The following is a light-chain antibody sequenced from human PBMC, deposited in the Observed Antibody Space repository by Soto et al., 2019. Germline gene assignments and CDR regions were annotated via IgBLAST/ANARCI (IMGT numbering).Light chain of an antibody. V-gene: IGKV1-13*02. CDR2: DAS. CDR1: QGISSA. Sequence: AIQLTQSPSSLSASVGDRVTITCRASQGISSALAWYQQKPGKTTKLLIYDASSLKSGVPSRFSGSGSGTDFTLTISSLQAEDFATYYCQQFNSYPPTFGQGTKLELK. CDR3: QQFNSYPPT. J-gene: IGKJ2*01.